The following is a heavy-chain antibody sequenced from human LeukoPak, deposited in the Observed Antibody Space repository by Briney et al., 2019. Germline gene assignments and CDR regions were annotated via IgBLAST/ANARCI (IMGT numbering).Heavy chain of an antibody. D-gene: IGHD3-22*01. CDR2: ISYDGSNK. CDR3: ARAAADSSVIYYYYYMDV. J-gene: IGHJ6*03. CDR1: GFTFSGYG. V-gene: IGHV3-30*19. Sequence: GGSLRLSCAASGFTFSGYGMHWVRQAPGKGLEWVAVISYDGSNKYYADSVKGRFTISRDNSKNTLYLQMNSLRAEDTAVYYCARAAADSSVIYYYYYMDVWGKGTTVTVSS.